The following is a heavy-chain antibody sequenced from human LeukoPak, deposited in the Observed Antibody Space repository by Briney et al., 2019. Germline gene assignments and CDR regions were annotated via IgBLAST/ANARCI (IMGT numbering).Heavy chain of an antibody. CDR2: IHTAGDT. D-gene: IGHD2-21*01. Sequence: GGSLRLSCAASGFTISNYDMHWVRQKPGKGLAWVSTIHTAGDTYYPDSVKGRFAISRENAKNSLSLQMNSLRAGDTAVYYCARGDYYYSGMDVWRQGATVTVSS. CDR1: GFTISNYD. V-gene: IGHV3-13*01. CDR3: ARGDYYYSGMDV. J-gene: IGHJ6*02.